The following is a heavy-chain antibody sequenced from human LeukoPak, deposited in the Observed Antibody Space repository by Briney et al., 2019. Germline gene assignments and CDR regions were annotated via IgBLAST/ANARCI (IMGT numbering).Heavy chain of an antibody. V-gene: IGHV4-38-2*02. CDR3: AREDSSPKSWAFDI. Sequence: SETLSLTCTVSGYSISSGYYWGWIRQPPGKGLEWIGSIYHSGSTYYNPSLKSRVTISVDTSKNQFSLKLSSVTAADTAVYYCAREDSSPKSWAFDIWGQGTMVTVSS. J-gene: IGHJ3*02. CDR1: GYSISSGYY. D-gene: IGHD3-22*01. CDR2: IYHSGST.